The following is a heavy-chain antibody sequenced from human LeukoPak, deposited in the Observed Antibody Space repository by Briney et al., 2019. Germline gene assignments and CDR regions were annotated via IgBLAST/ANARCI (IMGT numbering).Heavy chain of an antibody. D-gene: IGHD6-13*01. V-gene: IGHV1-2*02. CDR1: AYTFTDYY. J-gene: IGHJ6*03. CDR2: TNLNSGGT. CDR3: ARYRSSNHDYYYYMDV. Sequence: ASVKVSCKASAYTFTDYYIHWVRQAPGQGLEWMAWTNLNSGGTKYEQNFQGRVTLTRDTSISTAYMELSRLRSDDTAVYYCARYRSSNHDYYYYMDVWGKGTTVTVSS.